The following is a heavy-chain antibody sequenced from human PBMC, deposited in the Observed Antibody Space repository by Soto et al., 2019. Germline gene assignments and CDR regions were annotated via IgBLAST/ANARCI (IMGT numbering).Heavy chain of an antibody. Sequence: GGSLRLSCEASGFSFSTYSMHWVRQAPGKGLEWVSSIGRRSDIYYADSVKGRFTISRDNAKNSVSLQMNSLRDEDAAVYYCAREETAWPLAYGLDVWGQGTTVTVSS. CDR2: IGRRSDI. V-gene: IGHV3-21*01. D-gene: IGHD2-21*02. CDR1: GFSFSTYS. J-gene: IGHJ6*02. CDR3: AREETAWPLAYGLDV.